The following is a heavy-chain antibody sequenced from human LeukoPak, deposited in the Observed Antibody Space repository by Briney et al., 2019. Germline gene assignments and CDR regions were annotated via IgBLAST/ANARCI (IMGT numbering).Heavy chain of an antibody. V-gene: IGHV3-30*02. CDR2: IRYDGSNE. J-gene: IGHJ4*02. CDR3: ARCINGVCRAFDY. CDR1: GFTFSSYG. D-gene: IGHD2-8*01. Sequence: GGSLRLSCAASGFTFSSYGMDWVRQAPGKGLEWVAYIRYDGSNEYYADSVKGRFTISRANSKSTLYVQMNSLRAEDTAVYYCARCINGVCRAFDYWGQGTLVTVSS.